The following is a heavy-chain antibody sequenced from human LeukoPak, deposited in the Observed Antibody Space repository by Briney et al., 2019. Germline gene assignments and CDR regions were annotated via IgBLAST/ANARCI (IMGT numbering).Heavy chain of an antibody. CDR2: IDSDGSST. D-gene: IGHD3-10*01. V-gene: IGHV3-74*01. Sequence: GGSLRLSCAASGFTFSSYWMHWVRQAPGKGPVWVSRIDSDGSSTNYADSVKGRFTISRDNAKDTLYLQMNSLRAEDTAVYYCARDLSEYGWFGELYYWGQGTLVTVSS. J-gene: IGHJ4*02. CDR1: GFTFSSYW. CDR3: ARDLSEYGWFGELYY.